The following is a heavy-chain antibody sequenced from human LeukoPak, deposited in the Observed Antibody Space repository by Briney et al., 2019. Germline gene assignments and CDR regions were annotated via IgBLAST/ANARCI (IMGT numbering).Heavy chain of an antibody. CDR2: ISGSGGST. J-gene: IGHJ4*02. CDR1: GFTFSSYA. D-gene: IGHD2-2*01. Sequence: SGGSLRLSXAASGFTFSSYAMSWVRQAPGKGLEWVSAISGSGGSTYYADSVKGRFTISRDNSKNTLYLQMSSLRAEGTAVYYCAKVKRGVPAASNYFDYWGQGTLVTVSS. V-gene: IGHV3-23*01. CDR3: AKVKRGVPAASNYFDY.